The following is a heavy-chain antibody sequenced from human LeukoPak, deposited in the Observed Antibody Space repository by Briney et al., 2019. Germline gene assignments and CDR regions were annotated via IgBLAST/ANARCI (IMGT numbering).Heavy chain of an antibody. CDR3: ARGRGFSKYYYYYYYMDV. Sequence: SETLSLTCAVSGGSISSGGYSWSWIRQPPGRRLEWIGYIYNSGSTYYNPSLKSRVTISIDTSKNQFSLILGSVTAADTAVYYCARGRGFSKYYYYYYYMDVWGKGTTVTVSS. D-gene: IGHD3-10*01. V-gene: IGHV4-30-4*07. J-gene: IGHJ6*03. CDR2: IYNSGST. CDR1: GGSISSGGYS.